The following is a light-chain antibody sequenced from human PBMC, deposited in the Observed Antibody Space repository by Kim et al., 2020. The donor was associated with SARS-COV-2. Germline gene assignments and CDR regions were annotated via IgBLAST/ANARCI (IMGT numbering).Light chain of an antibody. CDR1: SSNIGSNY. J-gene: IGLJ2*01. Sequence: ELTQPPSAPGTPGQRVTISCSGSSSNIGSNYVYWYQQLPGTAPKLLIYRNNQRPSGVPDRFSGSKSGTSASLAISGLRSEDEADYYCAAWDDSLSGRVFGGGTQLTVL. CDR2: RNN. V-gene: IGLV1-47*01. CDR3: AAWDDSLSGRV.